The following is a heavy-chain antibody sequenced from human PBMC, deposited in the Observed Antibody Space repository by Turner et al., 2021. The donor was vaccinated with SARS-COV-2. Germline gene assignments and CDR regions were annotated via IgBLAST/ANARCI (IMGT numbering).Heavy chain of an antibody. CDR3: ARSSFRMYFAH. J-gene: IGHJ4*02. V-gene: IGHV3-7*01. CDR2: INDAGSEE. D-gene: IGHD2-2*01. CDR1: GFALSSSW. Sequence: EVQLVESGGGLVQPGGSRRLSCAASGFALSSSWMNWVRQVPGKGLECVATINDAGSEEYYVGSVKGRFIISRDNAKNSMYLQMNSLRAEDTAVYYCARSSFRMYFAHWGQGTLVTVSS.